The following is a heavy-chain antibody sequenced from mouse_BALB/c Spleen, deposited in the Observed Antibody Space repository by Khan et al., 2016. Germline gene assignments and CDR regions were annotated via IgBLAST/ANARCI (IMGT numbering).Heavy chain of an antibody. Sequence: EVQLQESGPGLVKPSQSLSLTCTVTGYSITSDYAWNWIRQFPGNKLEWMGYISYSGSTSYNPSLKSRISITRDTSKNQFFLQLNSVTTEDTATYYCARDYDYDNYFDYWGQGNTLTVSS. CDR2: ISYSGST. J-gene: IGHJ2*01. D-gene: IGHD2-4*01. V-gene: IGHV3-2*02. CDR1: GYSITSDYA. CDR3: ARDYDYDNYFDY.